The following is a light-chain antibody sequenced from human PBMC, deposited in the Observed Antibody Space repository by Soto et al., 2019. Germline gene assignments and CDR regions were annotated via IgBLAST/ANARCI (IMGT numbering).Light chain of an antibody. J-gene: IGKJ4*01. Sequence: EIVLTQSPGTLSLSPGERATLSCRASQSVSSSYLAWYQQKPGQAPRLLIYGASNSATGIPDRFSGSGSGADFTLTISRLEPEDFAVYYCQQYDGSLGLTFGGGTKVEIK. CDR3: QQYDGSLGLT. CDR2: GAS. V-gene: IGKV3-20*01. CDR1: QSVSSSY.